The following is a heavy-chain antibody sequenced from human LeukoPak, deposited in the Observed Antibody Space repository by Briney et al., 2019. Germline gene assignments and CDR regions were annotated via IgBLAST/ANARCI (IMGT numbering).Heavy chain of an antibody. J-gene: IGHJ4*02. CDR3: ARDRGYIPDY. V-gene: IGHV3-74*01. CDR2: IHDDGSST. CDR1: GFTLSSYW. D-gene: IGHD5-24*01. Sequence: PGGSLRLSCAASGFTLSSYWMHWVRQAPGKGLVWVSRIHDDGSSTSYADSVKGRFTISRDNAKNTLYLQMNSLRAEDTAVYYCARDRGYIPDYWGQGTLVTVSS.